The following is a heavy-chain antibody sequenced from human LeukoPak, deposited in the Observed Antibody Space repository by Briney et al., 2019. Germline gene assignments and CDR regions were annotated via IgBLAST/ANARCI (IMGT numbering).Heavy chain of an antibody. CDR2: ISSSSSYI. J-gene: IGHJ6*02. CDR3: ARVICSSTSCYDYYYYGMDV. V-gene: IGHV3-21*01. D-gene: IGHD2-2*01. Sequence: GGSLRLSCAASGFTFSSYNMSWVRQAPGKGLEWVSSISSSSSYIYYADSVKGRFTISRDNAKNSLYLQMNSLRAEDTAVYYCARVICSSTSCYDYYYYGMDVWGQGTTVTVSS. CDR1: GFTFSSYN.